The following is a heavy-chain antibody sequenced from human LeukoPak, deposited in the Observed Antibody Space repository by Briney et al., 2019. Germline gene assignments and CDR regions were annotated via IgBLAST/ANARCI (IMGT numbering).Heavy chain of an antibody. CDR2: ISGSGGST. D-gene: IGHD3-10*01. V-gene: IGHV3-23*01. Sequence: GGSLRLSCAASGFTFSRNGTTWVRQAPGKGLECVSAISGSGGSTYYADSVKGRFTISRDNSKNTLYLQMNSLRAEDTAVYYCAKDRRAGSYDYWGQGTLVTVSS. J-gene: IGHJ4*02. CDR1: GFTFSRNG. CDR3: AKDRRAGSYDY.